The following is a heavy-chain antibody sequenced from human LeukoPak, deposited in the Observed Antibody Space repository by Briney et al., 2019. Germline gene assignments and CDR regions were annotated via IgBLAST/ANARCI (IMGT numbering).Heavy chain of an antibody. CDR3: ARGGSSWEDAFDI. J-gene: IGHJ3*02. D-gene: IGHD6-13*01. CDR1: GGSITSYY. Sequence: SETLSLTCSVSGGSITSYYWSWIRQPPGKGLEWIGHVSDGGRTNYSPSLRSRVSISVDTSKNQFSLKLNSVTAADTAVYFCARGGSSWEDAFDIWGQGTMVTVSS. CDR2: VSDGGRT. V-gene: IGHV4-59*01.